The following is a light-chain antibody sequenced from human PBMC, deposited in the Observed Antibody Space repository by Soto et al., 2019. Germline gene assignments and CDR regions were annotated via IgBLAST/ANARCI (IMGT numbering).Light chain of an antibody. J-gene: IGKJ4*01. CDR1: QSVSNNY. CDR2: VAS. CDR3: QQSGSSPLT. V-gene: IGKV3-20*01. Sequence: EIVLTQSPGTLSLSPGERATLSCRASQSVSNNYLAWYQQKPGQAPRLLIYVASNRATSITDRFSRSGSATDFTLTISRLEPEDFAVYFCQQSGSSPLTFGGGTKVEIK.